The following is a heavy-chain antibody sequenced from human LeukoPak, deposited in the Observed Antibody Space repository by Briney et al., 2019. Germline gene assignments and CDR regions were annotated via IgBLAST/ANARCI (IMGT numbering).Heavy chain of an antibody. J-gene: IGHJ4*02. CDR3: ARGRGADGSGRYYNPRIDY. CDR1: GGSFSGYY. Sequence: SETLSLTCAVYGGSFSGYYWSWIRQPPGKGLEWIGEINHSGSTNYNPSLKSRVTISVDTSKNQFSLKLSSVTAADTAVYYCARGRGADGSGRYYNPRIDYWGQGTLVTVSS. V-gene: IGHV4-34*01. D-gene: IGHD3-10*01. CDR2: INHSGST.